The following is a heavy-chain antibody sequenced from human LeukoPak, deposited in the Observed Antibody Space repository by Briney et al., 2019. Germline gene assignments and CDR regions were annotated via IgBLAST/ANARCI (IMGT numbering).Heavy chain of an antibody. D-gene: IGHD3-9*01. Sequence: KSSETLSLTCTVSGGSVSSGSYYWSWIRQPPGKGLEWIGYIYYSGSTNYNPSLKSRVTISVDTSKNQFSLKLSSVTAADTAVYYCARDGAYYDILTDLPTIDAFDIWGQGTMVTVSS. CDR3: ARDGAYYDILTDLPTIDAFDI. V-gene: IGHV4-61*01. CDR2: IYYSGST. J-gene: IGHJ3*02. CDR1: GGSVSSGSYY.